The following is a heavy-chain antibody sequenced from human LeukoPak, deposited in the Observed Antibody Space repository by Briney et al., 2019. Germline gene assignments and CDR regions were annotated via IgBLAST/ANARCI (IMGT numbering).Heavy chain of an antibody. CDR1: EFTFSNFW. CDR3: ARNAYGAQTPSDV. Sequence: GGSLSLSCAASEFTFSNFWMGWVRQAPGKGLEWGANIKQDGSEKYYVDSVKGRFTISRDNAKNSLYLQMSSLRAEDTAVYYCARNAYGAQTPSDVWGQGTTVTVSS. J-gene: IGHJ6*02. CDR2: IKQDGSEK. V-gene: IGHV3-7*05. D-gene: IGHD4-17*01.